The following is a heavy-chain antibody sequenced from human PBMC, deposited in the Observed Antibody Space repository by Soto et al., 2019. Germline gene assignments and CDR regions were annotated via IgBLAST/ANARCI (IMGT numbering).Heavy chain of an antibody. V-gene: IGHV3-48*02. D-gene: IGHD3-9*01. CDR2: ISSGSKTI. CDR1: GFTFSGYS. Sequence: PGGSLRPSCAASGFTFSGYSVNWVRQAPGKGLEWVSYISSGSKTIYYADSVKGRFTVSRDNAKNSQYLQMNSLRDEDTAVYYCAREDILGVRSFDYWGQGTVVTVSS. J-gene: IGHJ4*02. CDR3: AREDILGVRSFDY.